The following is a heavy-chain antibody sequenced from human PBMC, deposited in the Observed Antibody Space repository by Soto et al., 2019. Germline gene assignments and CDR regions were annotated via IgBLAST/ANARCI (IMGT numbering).Heavy chain of an antibody. V-gene: IGHV5-10-1*01. CDR3: ARQRAWNDAFDF. CDR1: GYSFTSYW. CDR2: IDPSDSYT. J-gene: IGHJ4*02. Sequence: GESLKISCKGSGYSFTSYWISWVRQMPGKGLEWMGRIDPSDSYTNYSPSFQGHVTISADKSISTAYLQWSSLKASDTAMYYCARQRAWNDAFDFWGQGTLVTVSS. D-gene: IGHD1-1*01.